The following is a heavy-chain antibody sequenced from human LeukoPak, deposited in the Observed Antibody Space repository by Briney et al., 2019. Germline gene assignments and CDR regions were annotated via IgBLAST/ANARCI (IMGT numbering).Heavy chain of an antibody. CDR3: ARAGNYYDSSGYYYA. V-gene: IGHV3-66*01. D-gene: IGHD3-22*01. Sequence: GGSLRLSCAASGFTVSSNYMSWVRQAPGKGLEWVSVIYSGGSTYYADSVKGRFTISRDNSKNTLYLQMNSLRAEDTAVYYCARAGNYYDSSGYYYAWGQGTLVTVSS. J-gene: IGHJ4*02. CDR1: GFTVSSNY. CDR2: IYSGGST.